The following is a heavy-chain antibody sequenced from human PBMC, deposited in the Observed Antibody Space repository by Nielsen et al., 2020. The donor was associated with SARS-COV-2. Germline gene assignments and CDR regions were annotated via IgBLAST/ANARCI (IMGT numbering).Heavy chain of an antibody. Sequence: WIRQPPGKGLEWVSAISGSGGSTYYADSVKGRFTISRDNSKNTLYLQMNSLRAEDTAVYYCAKGGYCSGGSCYSGYYYGMDAWGQGTTVTVSS. D-gene: IGHD2-15*01. V-gene: IGHV3-23*01. CDR2: ISGSGGST. J-gene: IGHJ6*02. CDR3: AKGGYCSGGSCYSGYYYGMDA.